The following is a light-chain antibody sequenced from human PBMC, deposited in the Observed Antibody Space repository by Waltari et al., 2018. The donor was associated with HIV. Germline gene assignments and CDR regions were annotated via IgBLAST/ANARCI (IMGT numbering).Light chain of an antibody. V-gene: IGKV3-15*01. CDR1: QRFRSH. CDR3: QQYNTWPLT. Sequence: EIVMTKSAATLSVSPGESATLSCRASQRFRSHLAWYQQKPGPAPRLLLSGASTRATGIPARFSGSGSGTAFTLTISSLQSEDFAVYYCQQYNTWPLTFGGGTKVEIK. J-gene: IGKJ4*01. CDR2: GAS.